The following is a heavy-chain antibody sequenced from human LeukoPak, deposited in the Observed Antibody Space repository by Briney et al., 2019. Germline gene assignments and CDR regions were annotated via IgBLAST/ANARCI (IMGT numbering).Heavy chain of an antibody. Sequence: SETLSLTCTFSGGSISSSSYYWSWIRQPPGTGLEWIGEINHSGSTNYNPSLKSRVTISVDTSKKQFSLKLSSVTAADTAVYYCVTYYFDSSGPKKNYWGQGTLVTVSS. CDR3: VTYYFDSSGPKKNY. CDR2: INHSGST. D-gene: IGHD3-22*01. CDR1: GGSISSSSYY. V-gene: IGHV4-39*07. J-gene: IGHJ4*02.